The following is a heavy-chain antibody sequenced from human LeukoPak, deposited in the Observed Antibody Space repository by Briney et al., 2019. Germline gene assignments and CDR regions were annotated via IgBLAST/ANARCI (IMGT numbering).Heavy chain of an antibody. Sequence: SETLSLTCTVSGDSITSYNWNWIRQPPGKGLEWIGYFSCSWSTNYNPSLKSRVTILVDTSKNQFSLKLTSVTAADTAVYYCARRSDSWGQGTLVTVSS. CDR2: FSCSWST. CDR3: ARRSDS. CDR1: GDSITSYN. J-gene: IGHJ4*02. V-gene: IGHV4-59*08.